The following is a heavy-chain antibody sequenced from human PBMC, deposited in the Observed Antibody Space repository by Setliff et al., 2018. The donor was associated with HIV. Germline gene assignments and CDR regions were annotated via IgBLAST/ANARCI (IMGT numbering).Heavy chain of an antibody. CDR1: GGSINSDNYY. J-gene: IGHJ1*01. V-gene: IGHV4-39*01. CDR2: IYYSGTT. D-gene: IGHD2-21*02. Sequence: SETLSLTCSVSGGSINSDNYYWGWIRQAPGKGLEWIGSIYYSGTTYYNPSLRGRVTISVDRSRNQFSLTLNSVTAADTATYYCASRGIVVVTMSMPDEFFVHWGHGTLGHRLL. CDR3: ASRGIVVVTMSMPDEFFVH.